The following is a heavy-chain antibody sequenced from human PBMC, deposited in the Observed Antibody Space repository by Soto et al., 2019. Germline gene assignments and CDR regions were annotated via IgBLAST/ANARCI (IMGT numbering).Heavy chain of an antibody. V-gene: IGHV4-34*01. CDR1: GGSISSYY. J-gene: IGHJ4*02. D-gene: IGHD3-9*01. CDR3: ARGLRYFDWFRSVYFDY. Sequence: SETLSLTCTVSGGSISSYYWSWIRQPPGKGLEWIGEINHSGSTNYNPSLKSRVTISVDTSKNQFSLKLSSVTAADTAVYYCARGLRYFDWFRSVYFDYWGQGTLVTVSS. CDR2: INHSGST.